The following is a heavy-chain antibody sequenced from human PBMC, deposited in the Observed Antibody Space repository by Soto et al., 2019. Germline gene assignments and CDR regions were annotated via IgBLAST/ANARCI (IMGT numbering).Heavy chain of an antibody. V-gene: IGHV1-2*02. CDR2: INPNSGGT. J-gene: IGHJ4*02. Sequence: GASVKVSCKASGYTFTGYYMHWVRQAPGQGLEWMGWINPNSGGTNYAQKFQGRVTMTRDTSISTAYMELSRLRSDDTAVYYCARVEAAALGYFDYWGQGTLVTVSS. CDR3: ARVEAAALGYFDY. D-gene: IGHD6-13*01. CDR1: GYTFTGYY.